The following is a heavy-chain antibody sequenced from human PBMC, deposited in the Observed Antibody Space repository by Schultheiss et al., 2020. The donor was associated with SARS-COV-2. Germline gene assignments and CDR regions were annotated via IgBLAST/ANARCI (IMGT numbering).Heavy chain of an antibody. CDR2: IYYSGST. CDR1: GGSISSRSYY. V-gene: IGHV4-39*07. CDR3: ARLARYCSGGSCYSVVGY. Sequence: SETLSLTCTVSGGSISSRSYYWGWIRQPPGKGLEWIGSIYYSGSTYYNPSLKSRVTISVDMSKNQFSLKLSSVTAADTAVYYCARLARYCSGGSCYSVVGYWCQGTLVTVSS. J-gene: IGHJ4*02. D-gene: IGHD2-15*01.